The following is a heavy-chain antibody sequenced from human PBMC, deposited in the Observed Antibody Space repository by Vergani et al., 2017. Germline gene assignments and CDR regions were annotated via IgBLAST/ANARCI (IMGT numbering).Heavy chain of an antibody. CDR2: IIPILGIA. V-gene: IGHV1-69*02. D-gene: IGHD1-26*01. CDR1: GGTFSSYT. CDR3: ASTGEELPQTGYYYYYMDV. J-gene: IGHJ6*03. Sequence: QVQLVQSGAEVKKPGSSVKVSCKASGGTFSSYTISWVRQAPGQGLEWMGRIIPILGIANYAQKFQGRVTITADNATSTAYMALSSLRSEDTAVYYCASTGEELPQTGYYYYYMDVWGKGATVTVAS.